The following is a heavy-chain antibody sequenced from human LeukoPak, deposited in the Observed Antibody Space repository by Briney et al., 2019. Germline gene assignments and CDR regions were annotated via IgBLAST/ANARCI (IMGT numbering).Heavy chain of an antibody. D-gene: IGHD1-26*01. CDR1: GYTFTGYY. Sequence: ASVKVSCKASGYTFTGYYMHWVRQAPGQGLEWMGIINPNVGSTSYAQRFQGRVAMTRDTSTSTAYMELSSLRSEDTALYYCARDRAYSGSYFFDYWGQGTLVTVSS. CDR2: INPNVGST. V-gene: IGHV1-46*01. J-gene: IGHJ4*02. CDR3: ARDRAYSGSYFFDY.